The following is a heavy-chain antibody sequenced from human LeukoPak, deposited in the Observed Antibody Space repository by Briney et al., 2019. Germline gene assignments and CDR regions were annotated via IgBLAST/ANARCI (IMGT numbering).Heavy chain of an antibody. CDR2: IYYSGST. V-gene: IGHV4-59*01. D-gene: IGHD3-16*02. J-gene: IGHJ4*02. Sequence: SETLSLTCTVSGGSTSSYYWSWIRQPPGKGLEWIGYIYYSGSTNYNPSLKSRVTISVDTSKNQFSLKLSSVTAADTAVYYCARGILRLGELSFDYWGQGTLVTVSS. CDR3: ARGILRLGELSFDY. CDR1: GGSTSSYY.